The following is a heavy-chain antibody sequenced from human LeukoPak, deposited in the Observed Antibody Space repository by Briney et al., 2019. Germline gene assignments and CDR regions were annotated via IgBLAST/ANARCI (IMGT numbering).Heavy chain of an antibody. J-gene: IGHJ4*02. V-gene: IGHV4-38-2*02. CDR1: GYSISRGYY. Sequence: SETLSLTCTVSGYSISRGYYWGWIRQPPGKGLEWIGRIYHSGSTYYNPSLKSRVTLSVDTSKNQFSLKLSSVTAADTAVYYRATLYYGANSNFDYWGQGTLVTVSS. CDR2: IYHSGST. D-gene: IGHD4-23*01. CDR3: ATLYYGANSNFDY.